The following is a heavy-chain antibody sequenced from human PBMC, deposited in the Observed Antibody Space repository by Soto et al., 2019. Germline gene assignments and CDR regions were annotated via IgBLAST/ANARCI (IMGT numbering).Heavy chain of an antibody. D-gene: IGHD3-22*01. CDR1: GGSISSSSYY. J-gene: IGHJ6*02. CDR2: VYYGGST. V-gene: IGHV4-39*01. CDR3: AGGDYYHSSGYYFSYYTMDV. Sequence: PSETLSLTCTVSGGSISSSSYYWGWIRQPPGKGLEWIGNVYYGGSTYYNPSLKSRVTISVETSKSQFSLKLSSVTAADTAVYYCAGGDYYHSSGYYFSYYTMDVWGQGTTVTVS.